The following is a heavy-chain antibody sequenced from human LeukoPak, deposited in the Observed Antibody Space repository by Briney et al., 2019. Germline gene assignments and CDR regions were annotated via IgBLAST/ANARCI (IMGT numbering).Heavy chain of an antibody. V-gene: IGHV1-8*01. CDR2: MNPNSGNT. Sequence: ASVKVSCKASGYTFTSYDINWVRQATGQGLEWMGWMNPNSGNTGYAQKFQGRVTMTRNTSISTAYMELSSLRSEDTAVYYCARTTDTAMVLGIDYWGQGTLDTVSS. CDR1: GYTFTSYD. D-gene: IGHD5-18*01. J-gene: IGHJ4*02. CDR3: ARTTDTAMVLGIDY.